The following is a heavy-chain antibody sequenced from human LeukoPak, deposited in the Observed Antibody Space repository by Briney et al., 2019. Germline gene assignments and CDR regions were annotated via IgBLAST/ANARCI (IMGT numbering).Heavy chain of an antibody. D-gene: IGHD3-9*01. CDR3: ARGAYDILTGYYRGMPVGYFDY. Sequence: SQTLSLTCAVSGGSISSGGYSWSWLRQPPGKGLEWIGYMYHSGSTYYNPSLKSRVTISVDRSKNQFSLKLSSVTAADTAVYYCARGAYDILTGYYRGMPVGYFDYWGQGTLVTVSS. J-gene: IGHJ4*02. V-gene: IGHV4-30-2*01. CDR1: GGSISSGGYS. CDR2: MYHSGST.